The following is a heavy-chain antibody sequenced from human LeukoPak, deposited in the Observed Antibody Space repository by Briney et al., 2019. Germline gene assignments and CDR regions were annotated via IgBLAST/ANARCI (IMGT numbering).Heavy chain of an antibody. CDR1: GFTFSSYG. CDR3: ARDSPMYYYDSSGYYDAFDI. V-gene: IGHV3-23*01. J-gene: IGHJ3*02. Sequence: GGSLRLSCAASGFTFSSYGMSWVRQAPGKGLEWVSAISGSGGSTYYADSVKGRFTISRDNAKNSLYLQMNSLRAEDTAVYYCARDSPMYYYDSSGYYDAFDIWGQGTMVTVSS. D-gene: IGHD3-22*01. CDR2: ISGSGGST.